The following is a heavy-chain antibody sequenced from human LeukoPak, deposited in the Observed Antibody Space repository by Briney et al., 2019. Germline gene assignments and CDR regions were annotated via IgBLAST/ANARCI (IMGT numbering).Heavy chain of an antibody. CDR1: GGTFRSYA. D-gene: IGHD2-2*01. CDR3: ARGYQLLSSWFDP. Sequence: SVEVSCKASGGTFRSYAISWVRQAPGQGLEWMGGIIPIFGTANYAQKFQGRVTITADESTSTAYMELSSLRSEDTAVYYCARGYQLLSSWFDPWGQGTLVTVSS. J-gene: IGHJ5*02. V-gene: IGHV1-69*13. CDR2: IIPIFGTA.